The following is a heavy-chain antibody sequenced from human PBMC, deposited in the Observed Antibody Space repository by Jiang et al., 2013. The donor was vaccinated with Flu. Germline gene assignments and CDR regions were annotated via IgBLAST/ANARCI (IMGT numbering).Heavy chain of an antibody. Sequence: SQTLSLTCAISGDSVSSKSVAWNWIRQSPSRGLEWLGRTYYRSKWYNDYAVSVKSRITINPDTSKNQFSLQLNSVTPEDTAVYYCARDRRDKDAFDIWAKGQWSPSLQ. CDR2: TYYRSKWYN. CDR1: GDSVSSKSVA. J-gene: IGHJ3*02. CDR3: ARDRRDKDAFDI. V-gene: IGHV6-1*01.